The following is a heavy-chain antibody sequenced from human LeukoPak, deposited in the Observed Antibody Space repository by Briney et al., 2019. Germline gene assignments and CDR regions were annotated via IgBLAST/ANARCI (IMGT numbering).Heavy chain of an antibody. D-gene: IGHD3/OR15-3a*01. CDR2: ISSSSSYI. CDR1: RFTFSSYS. V-gene: IGHV3-21*01. Sequence: AGGSLRLSCAASRFTFSSYSMNWVRQAPGKGLEWVSSISSSSSYIYYADSVKGRFTISRDNAKNSLYLQMNSLRAEDTAVYYCARMAEDSYYYYYMDVWGKGTTVTISS. J-gene: IGHJ6*03. CDR3: ARMAEDSYYYYYMDV.